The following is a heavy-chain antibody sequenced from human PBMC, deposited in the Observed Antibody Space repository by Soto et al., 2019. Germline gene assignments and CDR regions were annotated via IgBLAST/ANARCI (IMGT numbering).Heavy chain of an antibody. Sequence: GGSLRLSCAASGFICGSYDMSWVRQAPGKGLEWVSTILVAGSTHYEDYVKGRFTISRDTSKNTVYLQMNSLTVGDTAVYYCAKATATGGGAFDICGQGTMVTVSS. V-gene: IGHV3-23*01. J-gene: IGHJ3*02. CDR2: ILVAGST. CDR3: AKATATGGGAFDI. CDR1: GFICGSYD. D-gene: IGHD2-8*02.